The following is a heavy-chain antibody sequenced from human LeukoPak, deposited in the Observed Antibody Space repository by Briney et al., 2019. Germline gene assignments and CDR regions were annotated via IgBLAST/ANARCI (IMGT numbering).Heavy chain of an antibody. D-gene: IGHD3-3*01. J-gene: IGHJ5*02. Sequence: SETLSLTCTVSGGSISSYYWSWIRQPAGKGLEWIGRIYTSGSTNYNPSLKSRVTMSVDTSKNQFSLKLSSVTDADTAVYYCAKDGDYTSFDPWGQGTLVTVSS. CDR1: GGSISSYY. CDR3: AKDGDYTSFDP. V-gene: IGHV4-4*07. CDR2: IYTSGST.